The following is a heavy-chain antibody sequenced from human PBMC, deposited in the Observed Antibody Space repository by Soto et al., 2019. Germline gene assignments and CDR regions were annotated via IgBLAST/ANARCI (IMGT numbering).Heavy chain of an antibody. CDR1: GFTFSSYA. CDR2: ISGSGGST. J-gene: IGHJ6*03. Sequence: PGGSLRLSCAASGFTFSSYAMSWVRQAPGKGLEWVSAISGSGGSTYYADSVKGRFTISRDSSKNTLYLQMNSLRAEDTAVYYCAKTAPGRFSPGGYMDVWGKGTTVTVSS. CDR3: AKTAPGRFSPGGYMDV. V-gene: IGHV3-23*01. D-gene: IGHD3-3*01.